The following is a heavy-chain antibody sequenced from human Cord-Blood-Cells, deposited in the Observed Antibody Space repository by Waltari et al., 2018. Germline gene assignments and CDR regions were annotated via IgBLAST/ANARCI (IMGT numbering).Heavy chain of an antibody. CDR3: TTDRNY. CDR1: GFTFSNAG. CDR2: IKSKTDGGTT. V-gene: IGHV3-15*01. J-gene: IGHJ4*02. Sequence: EVQLVESGGGLVKPGGSLRLSCAASGFTFSNAGMSWVRQAPGKGLGWISRIKSKTDGGTTDYAAPVKGRFTISRDDSKNTLYLQMNSLKTEDTAVYYCTTDRNYWGQGTLVTVSS.